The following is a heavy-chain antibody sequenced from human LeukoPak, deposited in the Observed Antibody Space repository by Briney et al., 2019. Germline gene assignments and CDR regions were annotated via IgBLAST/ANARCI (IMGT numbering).Heavy chain of an antibody. D-gene: IGHD3-3*01. CDR1: GFSLSTSGVG. CDR3: AHSPMVLSYYDFWSGYYRRKYNWFDP. J-gene: IGHJ5*02. CDR2: IYWDDDK. Sequence: SGPTLVKPTQTLTLTCTFSGFSLSTSGVGVGWIRQPPGKALEWLALIYWDDDKRYSPSLKSRLTITKDTSKNQVVLTMTNMDPVDTATYYCAHSPMVLSYYDFWSGYYRRKYNWFDPWGQGTLVTVSS. V-gene: IGHV2-5*02.